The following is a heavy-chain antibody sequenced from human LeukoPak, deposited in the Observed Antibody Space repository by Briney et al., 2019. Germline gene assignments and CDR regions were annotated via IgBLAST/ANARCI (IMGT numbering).Heavy chain of an antibody. D-gene: IGHD2-21*01. V-gene: IGHV4-59*01. Sequence: SETLSLTCTVSGGSISSYYWSWIRQPPGKGLEWIGYIYYSGSTNYNPSLKSRVTISVDTSKNQFSLKLSSVTAADTAVYYCARESIAGLDYWGQGTLVTVSS. CDR1: GGSISSYY. J-gene: IGHJ4*02. CDR2: IYYSGST. CDR3: ARESIAGLDY.